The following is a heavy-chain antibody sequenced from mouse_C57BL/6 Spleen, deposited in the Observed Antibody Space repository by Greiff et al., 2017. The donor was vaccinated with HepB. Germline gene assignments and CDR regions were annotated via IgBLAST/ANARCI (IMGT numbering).Heavy chain of an antibody. CDR1: GYTFTDYY. CDR3: AREEGRSWFAY. CDR2: INPNNGGT. J-gene: IGHJ3*01. Sequence: EVQLQQSGPELVKPGASVKISCKASGYTFTDYYMNWVKQSHGKSLEWIGDINPNNGGTSYNQKFKGKATLTVDKSSSTAYMELRSLTSEDSAVYYCAREEGRSWFAYWGQGTLVTVSA. V-gene: IGHV1-26*01.